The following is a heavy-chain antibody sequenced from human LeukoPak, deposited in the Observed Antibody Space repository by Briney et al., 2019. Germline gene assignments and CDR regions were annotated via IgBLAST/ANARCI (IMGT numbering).Heavy chain of an antibody. J-gene: IGHJ4*02. CDR1: GGTFSSYA. CDR2: IIPIFGTA. CDR3: GGGGYYDSSGYYSFDY. Sequence: ASVKVSCKASGGTFSSYAISWVRQAPGQGLEWMGGIIPIFGTANYAQKFQGRVTITTDESTSTAYMELSSLRSEDTAVYYWGGGGYYDSSGYYSFDYWGQGTLVTVSS. D-gene: IGHD3-22*01. V-gene: IGHV1-69*05.